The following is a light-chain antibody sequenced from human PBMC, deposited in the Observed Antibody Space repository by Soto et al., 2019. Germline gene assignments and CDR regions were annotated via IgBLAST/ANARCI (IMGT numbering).Light chain of an antibody. CDR3: QQYNSYPWS. CDR1: QSISSW. CDR2: DAS. Sequence: DIQMTQSPSTLSASVGDRVTITCRASQSISSWLAWYQQKPGKAAQLLIYDASSLESAVPSRFRGSVSWTEFTLTFRSLQPDDFATYYCQQYNSYPWSFGNGTKVEIK. J-gene: IGKJ1*01. V-gene: IGKV1-5*01.